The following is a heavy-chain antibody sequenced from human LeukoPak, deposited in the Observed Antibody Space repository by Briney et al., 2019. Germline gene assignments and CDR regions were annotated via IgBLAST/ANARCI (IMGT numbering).Heavy chain of an antibody. V-gene: IGHV4-59*11. CDR3: ARDLVTVTKGFDI. Sequence: SETLSLTRAVSDDSFSSHYWTWIRQPPGKGLEWIGYISYIGTTNYNPSLKSRVTISIDTSKNQFSLKLSSVTAADTAVYYCARDLVTVTKGFDIWGQGTMVTVSA. CDR1: DDSFSSHY. CDR2: ISYIGTT. D-gene: IGHD4-17*01. J-gene: IGHJ3*02.